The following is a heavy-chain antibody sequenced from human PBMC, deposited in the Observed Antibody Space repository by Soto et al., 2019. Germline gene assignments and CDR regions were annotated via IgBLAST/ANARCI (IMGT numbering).Heavy chain of an antibody. J-gene: IGHJ4*02. V-gene: IGHV4-39*07. CDR2: IYYSGST. D-gene: IGHD4-17*01. Sequence: SETLSLTSSVSGGSISSSSYYWGWIRQPPGKGLEWIGSIYYSGSTYYNPSLKSRVTISVDTSKNQFSLKLSSVTAADTAVYYCARVRGDYDHFDYWGQGTLVTVSS. CDR1: GGSISSSSYY. CDR3: ARVRGDYDHFDY.